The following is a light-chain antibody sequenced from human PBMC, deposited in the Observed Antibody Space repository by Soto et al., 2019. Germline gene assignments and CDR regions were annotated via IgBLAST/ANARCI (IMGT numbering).Light chain of an antibody. V-gene: IGKV1-8*01. CDR3: QQYYSYQKT. CDR1: QGISSY. Sequence: AIRMTQSPSSFSASTGDRVTITCRASQGISSYLAWYQQKPGKAPKLLIYAASTLQSGVPSRFSSSGAQEGFAGATSCLQSEDFGTYYCQQYYSYQKTVGQGTKVDIK. CDR2: AAS. J-gene: IGKJ1*01.